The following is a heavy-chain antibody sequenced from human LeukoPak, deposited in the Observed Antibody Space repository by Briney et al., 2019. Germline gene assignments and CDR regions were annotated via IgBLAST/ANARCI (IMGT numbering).Heavy chain of an antibody. CDR2: INSDGSST. CDR1: GFTFSNYW. V-gene: IGHV3-74*01. D-gene: IGHD3-10*01. CDR3: ALSMVRALSPDY. J-gene: IGHJ4*02. Sequence: GGSLRLSCTGSGFTFSNYWMHWVRQAPGKGLVRVSGINSDGSSTNYADSVKGRFTISRDNAKNTLYLQMDSLIDRDTAIYYCALSMVRALSPDYWGQGTLVTVSS.